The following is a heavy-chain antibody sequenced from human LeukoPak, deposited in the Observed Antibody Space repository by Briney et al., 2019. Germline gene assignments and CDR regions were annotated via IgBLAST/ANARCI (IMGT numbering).Heavy chain of an antibody. D-gene: IGHD5-18*01. V-gene: IGHV4-4*07. CDR1: GGSISIYY. CDR2: INTSGNT. CDR3: ARPGYTHGQTDY. Sequence: SETLSLTCTVSGGSISIYYWSWIRQPAGKGLEWVGRINTSGNTNYSPSLKSRVTMSVDTSMNQFSLNLSSATAADTAVYYCARPGYTHGQTDYWGQGTLVTVSS. J-gene: IGHJ4*02.